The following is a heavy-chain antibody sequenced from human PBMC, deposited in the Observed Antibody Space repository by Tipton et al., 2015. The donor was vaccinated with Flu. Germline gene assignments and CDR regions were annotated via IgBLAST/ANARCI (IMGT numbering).Heavy chain of an antibody. Sequence: LRLSCTVSGDSIRSANYYWGWVRQPPGKGLEWLGNIFHSGNTYRNPSLKSRVTISVDTSKNQFSLKLSSVTAADTAVYYCARRDYSNYVSDPRNWFDPRGQGTLVTVSS. CDR1: GDSIRSANYY. V-gene: IGHV4-38-2*02. CDR3: ARRDYSNYVSDPRNWFDP. J-gene: IGHJ5*01. D-gene: IGHD4-11*01. CDR2: IFHSGNT.